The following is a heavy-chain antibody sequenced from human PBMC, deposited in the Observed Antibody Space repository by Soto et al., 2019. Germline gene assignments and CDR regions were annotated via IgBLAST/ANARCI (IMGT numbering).Heavy chain of an antibody. V-gene: IGHV1-2*04. CDR1: GDSFNDYY. J-gene: IGHJ6*03. Sequence: VQLVQSGAEVKKPGASVKVSCKSSGDSFNDYYLHWVRQAPGQGLEWMGWINPNSGVTKYAQKFQGWVTMTRYTSIRTVYMELSRLRSDDTAVYYGARESGGATATLDYYYFYMDVWGKGTTVTVSS. CDR2: INPNSGVT. D-gene: IGHD5-12*01. CDR3: ARESGGATATLDYYYFYMDV.